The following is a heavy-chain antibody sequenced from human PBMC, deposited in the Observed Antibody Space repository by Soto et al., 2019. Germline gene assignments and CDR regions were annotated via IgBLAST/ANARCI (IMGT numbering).Heavy chain of an antibody. CDR3: ARDGSGSSGWFDP. D-gene: IGHD3-10*01. CDR2: IYYSGST. Sequence: QVQLQESGPGLVKPSQTLSLTCTVSGGSISSGDYYWSWIRQPPGKGLEWIGSIYYSGSTYYNPSLKSRFTISVDTSKNQFSLKLSSVTAADTAVYYCARDGSGSSGWFDPWGQGTLVTVSS. CDR1: GGSISSGDYY. J-gene: IGHJ5*02. V-gene: IGHV4-30-4*01.